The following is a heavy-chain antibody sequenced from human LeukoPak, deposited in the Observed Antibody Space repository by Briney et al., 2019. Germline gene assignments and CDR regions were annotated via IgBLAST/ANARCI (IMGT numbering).Heavy chain of an antibody. J-gene: IGHJ4*02. CDR2: IYPSDSET. CDR3: AGWRGPYYFDF. CDR1: GYTFNNYW. Sequence: GESLKISCKGSGYTFNNYWIGWVRQMPGKGPEWMGIIYPSDSETRFSPSFQGQVSFSADTSISTAYLQWSDLKPSDTAMYYCAGWRGPYYFDFWGQGTLVTVPS. V-gene: IGHV5-51*01. D-gene: IGHD3-10*01.